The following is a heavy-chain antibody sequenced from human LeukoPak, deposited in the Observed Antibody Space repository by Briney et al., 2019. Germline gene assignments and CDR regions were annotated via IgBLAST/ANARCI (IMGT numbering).Heavy chain of an antibody. J-gene: IGHJ4*02. V-gene: IGHV3-21*01. CDR3: ARDGFGELSTDYFDY. CDR2: ISSSSSYI. Sequence: SGGSLRLSCAASGFTFSSYSMNWVRQAPGKGLEWVSSISSSSSYIYYADSVKGRFTISRGNAKNSLYLQMNSLRAEDTAVYYCARDGFGELSTDYFDYWGQGTLVTVSS. D-gene: IGHD3-10*01. CDR1: GFTFSSYS.